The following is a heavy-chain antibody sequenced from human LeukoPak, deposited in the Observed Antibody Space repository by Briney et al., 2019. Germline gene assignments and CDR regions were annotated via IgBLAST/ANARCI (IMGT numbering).Heavy chain of an antibody. CDR3: ARCSDWGGDY. Sequence: GGSLRLSCAASGFTFSDYHMSWFRQAPGKGLEWLSYITSSGSTIYYADSVKGRFTISRDNAKDSLYLQMNSLRADDTAVYYCARCSDWGGDYWGQGTLVTVSS. CDR2: ITSSGSTI. J-gene: IGHJ4*02. CDR1: GFTFSDYH. V-gene: IGHV3-11*04. D-gene: IGHD3-16*01.